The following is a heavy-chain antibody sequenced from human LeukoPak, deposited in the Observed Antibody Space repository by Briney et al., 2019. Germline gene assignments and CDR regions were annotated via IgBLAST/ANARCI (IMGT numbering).Heavy chain of an antibody. D-gene: IGHD3-10*01. CDR2: INHSGST. CDR3: ARVSRIRGVIITHFDY. V-gene: IGHV4-34*01. Sequence: SETLSLTCAVYGGSFSGYYWSWIRQPPGKGLEWIGEINHSGSTNYNPSLKSRVTISVDTPKNQFSLKLSSVTAADTAVYYCARVSRIRGVIITHFDYWGQGTLVTVSS. CDR1: GGSFSGYY. J-gene: IGHJ4*02.